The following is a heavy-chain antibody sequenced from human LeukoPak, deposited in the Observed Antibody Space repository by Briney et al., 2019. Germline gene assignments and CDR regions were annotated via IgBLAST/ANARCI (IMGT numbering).Heavy chain of an antibody. J-gene: IGHJ4*01. V-gene: IGHV3-23*01. CDR3: AKVDLGDFDY. Sequence: GGSLRLSCVASGFTFNSYAMTWVRQAPGKGLEWVSAISGSDGSTYYADSVKGRFTISRDNSKNTLYLQMNSLRAEDTAVYYCAKVDLGDFDYWGQGTLVTVSS. CDR2: ISGSDGST. CDR1: GFTFNSYA.